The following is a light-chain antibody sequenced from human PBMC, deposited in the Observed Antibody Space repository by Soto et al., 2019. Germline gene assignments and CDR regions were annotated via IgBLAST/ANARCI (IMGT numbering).Light chain of an antibody. J-gene: IGKJ4*01. CDR2: AAS. CDR3: QQRNSYPLT. Sequence: DIKLTQSPSSLSASVGDRVTITCRASQGISTYLAWHQQKPGEAPKLLIYAASTLQSGVPARFSGSGSGTDFTLTISSLQPEDCATYYCQQRNSYPLTFGGGTKVDI. V-gene: IGKV1-9*01. CDR1: QGISTY.